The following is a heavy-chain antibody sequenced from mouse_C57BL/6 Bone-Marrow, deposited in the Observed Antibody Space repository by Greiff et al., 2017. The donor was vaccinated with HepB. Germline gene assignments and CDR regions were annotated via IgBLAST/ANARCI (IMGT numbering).Heavy chain of an antibody. CDR1: GFSFNTYA. J-gene: IGHJ4*01. D-gene: IGHD1-1*01. CDR2: IRSKSNNYAT. Sequence: EVQRVESGGGLVQPKGSLKLSCAASGFSFNTYAMNWVRQAPGKGLEWVARIRSKSNNYATYYADSVKDRFTISRDDSESMLYLQMNNLKTEDTAMYYCVRHSTVVATDVYYYAMDYWGQGTSVTVSS. CDR3: VRHSTVVATDVYYYAMDY. V-gene: IGHV10-1*01.